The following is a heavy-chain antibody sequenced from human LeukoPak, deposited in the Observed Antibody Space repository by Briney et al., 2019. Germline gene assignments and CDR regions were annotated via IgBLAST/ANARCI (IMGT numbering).Heavy chain of an antibody. V-gene: IGHV4-39*07. J-gene: IGHJ5*02. D-gene: IGHD3-10*01. CDR1: GGSISGSGYY. CDR3: ARMYYYGSGSDYLNWFDP. Sequence: SETLSLTCTVSGGSISGSGYYWAWIRQPPGKGLEWIGGIYSSGHTYYNPSLKSRVTISVHTSKNQFSLKLSSVTAADTAIYFCARMYYYGSGSDYLNWFDPWGQGTLVTVSS. CDR2: IYSSGHT.